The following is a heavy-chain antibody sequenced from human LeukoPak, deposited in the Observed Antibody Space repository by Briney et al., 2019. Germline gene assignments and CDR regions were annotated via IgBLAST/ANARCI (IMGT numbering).Heavy chain of an antibody. CDR2: IWYDGSNK. D-gene: IGHD6-13*01. V-gene: IGHV3-33*01. J-gene: IGHJ5*02. Sequence: GGSLRLSCAASGFTFSSYGMHWVRQAPGKGLEWVAVIWYDGSNKYYADSVKGRFTISRDNSKNTLYLQMNSLRAEDTAVYYCARCGPVYSSSWYWFDPWGQGTLVTVSS. CDR3: ARCGPVYSSSWYWFDP. CDR1: GFTFSSYG.